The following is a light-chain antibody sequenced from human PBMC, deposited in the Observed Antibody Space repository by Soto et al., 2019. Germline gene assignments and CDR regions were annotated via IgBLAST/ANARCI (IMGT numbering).Light chain of an antibody. CDR1: QSVSSN. V-gene: IGKV3-15*01. J-gene: IGKJ1*01. Sequence: IVMTQSPATLSVSPGERATLSCRASQSVSSNLAWYQQKPGQAPRLLIYGASTRATGIPARFSGSGSGTEFTHTISSLQSEDFVVYYCQHYNNWPRTFGQGTKVDFK. CDR3: QHYNNWPRT. CDR2: GAS.